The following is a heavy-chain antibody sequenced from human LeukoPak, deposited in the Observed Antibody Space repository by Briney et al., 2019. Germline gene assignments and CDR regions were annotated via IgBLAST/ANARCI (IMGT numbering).Heavy chain of an antibody. V-gene: IGHV1-69*05. J-gene: IGHJ4*02. D-gene: IGHD5-18*01. CDR2: IIPIFGTA. Sequence: ASVKVSCKASGGTFSSYAISWVRQAPGQGLEWMEGIIPIFGTANYAQKFQGRVTITTDESTSTAYMELSSLRSEDTAVYYCAREKGYSYGSFDYWGQGTLVTVSS. CDR1: GGTFSSYA. CDR3: AREKGYSYGSFDY.